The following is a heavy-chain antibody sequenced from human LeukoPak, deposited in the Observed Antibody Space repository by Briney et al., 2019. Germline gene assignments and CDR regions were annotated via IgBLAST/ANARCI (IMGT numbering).Heavy chain of an antibody. D-gene: IGHD6-6*01. CDR3: AREVTSSSSSDY. CDR1: GFAFSSYS. J-gene: IGHJ4*02. CDR2: ISSGSSYR. Sequence: GGSLRLSCAASGFAFSSYSMNWVRQAPGKGLEWVSSISSGSSYRYYADSVKGRFTISRDNAKNSLFLQMNSLRAEDTAVYYCAREVTSSSSSDYWGQGTLVTVSS. V-gene: IGHV3-21*01.